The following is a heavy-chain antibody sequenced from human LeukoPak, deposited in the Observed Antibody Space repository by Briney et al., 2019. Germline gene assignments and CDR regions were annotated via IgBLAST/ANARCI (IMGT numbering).Heavy chain of an antibody. CDR2: TYYRSKWRN. CDR1: GDSVSSNSAA. V-gene: IGHV6-1*01. D-gene: IGHD2/OR15-2a*01. Sequence: SQTLSLTCAISGDSVSSNSAAWNWIRQSPSRGLEWLGRTYYRSKWRNDYAVSVKSRITISPDTPKNQFSLQLNSVTPEDTSVYYCVRDLSWRFDYWGQGTLVTVSS. J-gene: IGHJ4*02. CDR3: VRDLSWRFDY.